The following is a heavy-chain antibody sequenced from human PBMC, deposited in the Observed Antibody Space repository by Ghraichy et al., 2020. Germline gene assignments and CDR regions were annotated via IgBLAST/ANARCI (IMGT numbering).Heavy chain of an antibody. V-gene: IGHV4-61*02. D-gene: IGHD5-24*01. J-gene: IGHJ3*02. Sequence: SETLSLTCIVSGASITSGSYYWTWIQQPAGKGLEWIGRIYTSGSTDYNPSLRSRVTISLDTSKHQFSLILNSVSAADTAVYYCARDPDAYNHEVVGAFDIWGQGTMVTFSS. CDR1: GASITSGSYY. CDR3: ARDPDAYNHEVVGAFDI. CDR2: IYTSGST.